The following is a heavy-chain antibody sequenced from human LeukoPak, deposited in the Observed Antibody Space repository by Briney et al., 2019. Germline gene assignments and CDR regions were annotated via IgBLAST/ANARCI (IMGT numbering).Heavy chain of an antibody. D-gene: IGHD3-10*01. J-gene: IGHJ4*02. Sequence: GGSLRLSCVASGFSFNNYRMTWVRQAPGKGLEWVANIKQDGSEKQYVDSVKGRFAISRDNSKDTLFLQMNSLRAEDTGIYYCAKRPYASGGGYFDHWGQGTLATVSS. CDR2: IKQDGSEK. CDR3: AKRPYASGGGYFDH. CDR1: GFSFNNYR. V-gene: IGHV3-7*03.